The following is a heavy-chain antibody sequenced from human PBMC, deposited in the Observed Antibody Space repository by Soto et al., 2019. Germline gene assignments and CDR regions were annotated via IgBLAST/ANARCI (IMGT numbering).Heavy chain of an antibody. CDR3: ESGYYYDSSGYYFDY. D-gene: IGHD3-22*01. CDR2: IYYSGST. CDR1: GGSISSGGYY. V-gene: IGHV4-31*03. Sequence: SETLSLTCTVSGGSISSGGYYWSWIRQHPGKGLEWIGYIYYSGSTYYNPSLKSRVTISVDTSKNQFSLKLSSVTAADTAVYYCESGYYYDSSGYYFDYWGQGTLVTVSS. J-gene: IGHJ4*02.